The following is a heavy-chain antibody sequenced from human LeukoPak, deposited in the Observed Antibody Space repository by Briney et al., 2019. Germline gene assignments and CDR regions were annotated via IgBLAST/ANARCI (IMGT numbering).Heavy chain of an antibody. Sequence: GGSLRLSCAASGFTFDDHAMHWVRQAPGKGLDWISLISWDGGTTYYADSVKGRFTISRDNSKNSVYLQMNSLRPEDTAIYYCTKGLRFAAALTPFDYWGQGTLVTVSS. CDR1: GFTFDDHA. V-gene: IGHV3-43D*03. D-gene: IGHD6-13*01. J-gene: IGHJ4*02. CDR2: ISWDGGTT. CDR3: TKGLRFAAALTPFDY.